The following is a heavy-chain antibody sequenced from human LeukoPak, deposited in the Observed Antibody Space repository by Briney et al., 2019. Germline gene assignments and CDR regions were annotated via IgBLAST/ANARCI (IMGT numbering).Heavy chain of an antibody. CDR3: ASTRRAAVAGRFDS. Sequence: SETLSLTCTVSGGSISSGDYYWSWIRQPPGKGLEWIGYIYHSGNTNYSPSLESRVTMSVDESKNQFSLRVHFVSAADTAVYYCASTRRAAVAGRFDSWGQGTLVTVSS. J-gene: IGHJ4*02. V-gene: IGHV4-30-4*01. D-gene: IGHD6-19*01. CDR2: IYHSGNT. CDR1: GGSISSGDYY.